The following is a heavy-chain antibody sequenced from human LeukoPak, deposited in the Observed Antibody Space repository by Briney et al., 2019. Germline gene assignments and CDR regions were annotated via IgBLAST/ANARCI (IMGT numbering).Heavy chain of an antibody. CDR3: ARAGGNSGYGGRGALDI. Sequence: SETLSLTCTVSGGSISSYYWSWIRQPAGKGLEWIGRIYTSGSTNYNPSLKSRVTMSVDTSKNQFSLKLSSVTAADTAVYCCARAGGNSGYGGRGALDIWGQGTMVTVSS. J-gene: IGHJ3*02. D-gene: IGHD5-12*01. CDR2: IYTSGST. V-gene: IGHV4-4*07. CDR1: GGSISSYY.